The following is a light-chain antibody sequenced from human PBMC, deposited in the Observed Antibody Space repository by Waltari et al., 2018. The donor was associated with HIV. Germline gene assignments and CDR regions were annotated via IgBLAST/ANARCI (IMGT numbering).Light chain of an antibody. CDR3: SSYTSSSTLYV. J-gene: IGLJ1*01. CDR1: SSDVGAYNY. V-gene: IGLV2-14*01. CDR2: DVS. Sequence: QSALPQPASVSGSPGQSITISCPGTSSDVGAYNYVSWYQQHPGKAPKLMIYDVSNRPSGVSNRFSGSKSGNTASLTISGLQAEDEADYYCSSYTSSSTLYVFGTGTKVTVL.